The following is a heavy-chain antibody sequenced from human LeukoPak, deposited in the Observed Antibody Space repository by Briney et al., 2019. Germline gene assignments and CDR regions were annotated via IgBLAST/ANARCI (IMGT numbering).Heavy chain of an antibody. CDR3: ARSENTPMVMSDDAFDI. V-gene: IGHV4-39*07. Sequence: PSETLSLTCTVSGGSISSSSYYWGWIRQPPGKGLEWIGSIYYSGSTYYNPSLKSRVTISVDTSKNQFSLKLSSVTAADTAVYYCARSENTPMVMSDDAFDIWGQGTMVTVSS. CDR1: GGSISSSSYY. D-gene: IGHD5-18*01. CDR2: IYYSGST. J-gene: IGHJ3*02.